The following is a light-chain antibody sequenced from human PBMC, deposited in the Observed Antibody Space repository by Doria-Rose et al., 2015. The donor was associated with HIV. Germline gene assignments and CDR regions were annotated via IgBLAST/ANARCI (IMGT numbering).Light chain of an antibody. CDR3: HQYGTSWT. J-gene: IGKJ1*01. CDR2: DGS. V-gene: IGKV3-20*01. Sequence: TQSPGTPSLSPGERATLSCRASQSFSSTYLAWYQQKPGQAPSLLIYDGSTRATGIPDRFSASGSGTDFTLTINRLEPEDFALYYCHQYGTSWTFGQGTKVEIK. CDR1: QSFSSTY.